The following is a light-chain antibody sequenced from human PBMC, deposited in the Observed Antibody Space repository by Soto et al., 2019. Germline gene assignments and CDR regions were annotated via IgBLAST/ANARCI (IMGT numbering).Light chain of an antibody. CDR1: SSDVGDYNY. V-gene: IGLV2-14*01. Sequence: HSALTQPASVSGSPGQSITISCTGSSSDVGDYNYVSWYHQHPGRAPQLMIYEVSNRPSGVSNRFSGSKSGNTASLTISGLQAEDEGDYYCSSYTTSSSYVIFGGGTKLTVL. CDR2: EVS. J-gene: IGLJ2*01. CDR3: SSYTTSSSYVI.